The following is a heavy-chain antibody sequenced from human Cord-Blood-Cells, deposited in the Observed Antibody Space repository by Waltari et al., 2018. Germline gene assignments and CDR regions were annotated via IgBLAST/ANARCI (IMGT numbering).Heavy chain of an antibody. CDR2: INPNSGGT. CDR1: GYTFTGYY. D-gene: IGHD3-10*01. CDR3: ARDQVYYGSGSYYDY. V-gene: IGHV1-2*02. Sequence: QVQLVQSGAEVTKPGASVKVSCTAPGYTFTGYYMHWVRQAPGQGLEWMGWINPNSGGTNYAQKFQGRVTMTRDTSISTAYMELSRLRSDDTAVYYCARDQVYYGSGSYYDYWGQGTLVTVSS. J-gene: IGHJ4*02.